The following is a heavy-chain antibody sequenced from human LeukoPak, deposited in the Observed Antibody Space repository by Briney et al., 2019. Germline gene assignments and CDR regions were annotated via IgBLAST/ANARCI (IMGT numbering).Heavy chain of an antibody. CDR3: ARGGQWELSGDNYMDV. CDR2: IIPIFGTA. D-gene: IGHD1-26*01. V-gene: IGHV1-69*13. CDR1: GGTFSSYA. J-gene: IGHJ6*03. Sequence: ASVKVSCKASGGTFSSYAISWVRQAPGQGLEWMGGIIPIFGTANYAQKFQGRVTITADESTSTAYMELSSLRSEDTAVYYCARGGQWELSGDNYMDVWGKGTTVTVSS.